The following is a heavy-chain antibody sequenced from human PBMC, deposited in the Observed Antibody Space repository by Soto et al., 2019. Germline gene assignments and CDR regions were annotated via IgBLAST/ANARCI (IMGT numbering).Heavy chain of an antibody. Sequence: EVQVLESGGGLVQPGGSLRLSCAASGFTFSSYAMSWVRQAPGKGLEWVSAISGRTGSTSFADSVKGRFTISRDNSRNTLYLQMNSLRAEDTAVYYCGVQYDYWGQGTLVTVSS. CDR2: ISGRTGST. J-gene: IGHJ4*02. CDR3: GVQYDY. CDR1: GFTFSSYA. V-gene: IGHV3-23*01. D-gene: IGHD1-1*01.